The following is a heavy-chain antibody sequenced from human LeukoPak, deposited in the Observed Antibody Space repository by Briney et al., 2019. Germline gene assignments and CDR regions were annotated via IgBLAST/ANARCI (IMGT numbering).Heavy chain of an antibody. V-gene: IGHV5-51*01. CDR3: ARTTFSSSWYEIDY. Sequence: GESLKISCKGSGYTFTNNWIAWVRQMPGKGLEWMGIIYPGDFDTRYSPSFQGQVTISADKSISTAYLQWSSLKASDTAMYYCARTTFSSSWYEIDYWGQGTLVTVSS. CDR2: IYPGDFDT. D-gene: IGHD6-13*01. J-gene: IGHJ4*02. CDR1: GYTFTNNW.